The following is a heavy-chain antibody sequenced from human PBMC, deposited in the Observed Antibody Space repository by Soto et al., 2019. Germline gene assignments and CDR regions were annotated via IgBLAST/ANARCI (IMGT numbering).Heavy chain of an antibody. CDR1: GYTFTSYD. CDR2: MNPNSGNT. Sequence: QVQLVQSGAEVKKPGASVKVSCKASGYTFTSYDINWVRQATGQGLEWMGWMNPNSGNTGYAQKFQGRVTMTRNTSISTAYMELSSLSSEDTAVYYCARAPPFVYQLLFLFDPWGQGTLVTVSS. V-gene: IGHV1-8*01. CDR3: ARAPPFVYQLLFLFDP. J-gene: IGHJ5*02. D-gene: IGHD2-2*01.